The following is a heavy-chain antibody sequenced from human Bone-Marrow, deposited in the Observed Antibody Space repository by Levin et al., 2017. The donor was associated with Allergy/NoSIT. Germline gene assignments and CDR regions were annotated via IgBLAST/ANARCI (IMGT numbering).Heavy chain of an antibody. CDR3: ARGAAVAGLDY. V-gene: IGHV4-34*01. CDR1: GGSFSGYY. CDR2: INHSGST. D-gene: IGHD6-19*01. Sequence: SQTLSLTCAVYGGSFSGYYWSWIRQPPGKGLEWIGEINHSGSTNYNPSLKSRVTISVDTSKNQFSLKLSSVTAADTAVYYCARGAAVAGLDYWGQGTLVTVSS. J-gene: IGHJ4*02.